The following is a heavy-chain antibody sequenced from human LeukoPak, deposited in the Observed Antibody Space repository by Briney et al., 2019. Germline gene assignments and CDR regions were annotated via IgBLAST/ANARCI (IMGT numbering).Heavy chain of an antibody. CDR2: IYYSGNT. Sequence: SQTLSLTCTVSGDSISNDDFYWSWIRQSPGKVLEWIGYIYYSGNTYYNPSLESRVTISVDTSKNQFSLKLSSVTAADTAVYYCARDTHDYPYYMDVWGKGTTVTVSS. D-gene: IGHD2-2*02. J-gene: IGHJ6*03. CDR3: ARDTHDYPYYMDV. V-gene: IGHV4-30-4*08. CDR1: GDSISNDDFY.